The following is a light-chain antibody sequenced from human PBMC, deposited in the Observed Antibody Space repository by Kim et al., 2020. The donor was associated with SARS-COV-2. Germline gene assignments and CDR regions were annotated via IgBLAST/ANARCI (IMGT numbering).Light chain of an antibody. CDR3: CSYVGTVQ. Sequence: SPGQSITISCTGTSSDFGTYNFVSWYQQFPGKAPKLLIYEVHKRPSGVSIRFSGSKSGNTASLTLSGLQAEDEADYYCCSYVGTVQFGGGTQLTVL. CDR1: SSDFGTYNF. CDR2: EVH. J-gene: IGLJ2*01. V-gene: IGLV2-23*02.